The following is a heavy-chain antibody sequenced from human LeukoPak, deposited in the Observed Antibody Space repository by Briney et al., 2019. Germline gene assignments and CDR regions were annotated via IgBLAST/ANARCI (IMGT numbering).Heavy chain of an antibody. Sequence: GGSLRLSCAASGFTFSSYEMNWVRQAPGKGLEWVSSISSSSSYIYYADSVKGRFTISRDNAKNSLYLQMNSLRAEDTAVYYCARGGTVVTYYWGQGTLVTISS. CDR3: ARGGTVVTYY. CDR2: ISSSSSYI. D-gene: IGHD4-23*01. CDR1: GFTFSSYE. V-gene: IGHV3-21*01. J-gene: IGHJ4*02.